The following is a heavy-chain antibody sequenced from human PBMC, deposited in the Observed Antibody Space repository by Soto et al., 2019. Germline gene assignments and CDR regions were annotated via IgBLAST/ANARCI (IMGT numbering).Heavy chain of an antibody. Sequence: EVQLVESGGGLVQPGGSLRLSCTASGFAFSSHWMTWVRQAPGKGLEWVANIKEDGSDTYHVDSVKGRFTISRYNAKNPLYLQMNSLRAEATAVYYCARDPIAVTGNDAFDVWGQGTIVTVSS. CDR3: ARDPIAVTGNDAFDV. D-gene: IGHD6-19*01. J-gene: IGHJ3*01. V-gene: IGHV3-7*01. CDR1: GFAFSSHW. CDR2: IKEDGSDT.